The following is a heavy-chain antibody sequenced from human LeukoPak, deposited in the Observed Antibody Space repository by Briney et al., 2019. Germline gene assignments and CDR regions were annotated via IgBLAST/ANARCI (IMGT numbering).Heavy chain of an antibody. Sequence: PGGSLRLSCAASGFTFSSYSMNWVRQAPGKGLEWVAVIWYDGSNKYYADSVKGRFTISRDNSKNTLYLQMNSLRAEDTAVYYCARDRLVRGVGSAVFDYWGQGTLVTVSS. CDR2: IWYDGSNK. D-gene: IGHD3-10*01. CDR1: GFTFSSYS. CDR3: ARDRLVRGVGSAVFDY. V-gene: IGHV3-33*08. J-gene: IGHJ4*02.